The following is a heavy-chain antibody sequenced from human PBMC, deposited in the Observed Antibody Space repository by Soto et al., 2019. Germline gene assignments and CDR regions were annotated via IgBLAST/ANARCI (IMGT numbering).Heavy chain of an antibody. D-gene: IGHD4-17*01. V-gene: IGHV1-18*01. Sequence: ASVKVSCKASGYTFTSYGISWVRQAPGQGLEWMGWISAYNGNTNYAQKLQGRVTMTTDTSTSTAYMELRSLRSDDTAVYYCARDTYGDYVEYYYYYYMDVWGKGTTVTVSS. CDR1: GYTFTSYG. J-gene: IGHJ6*03. CDR3: ARDTYGDYVEYYYYYYMDV. CDR2: ISAYNGNT.